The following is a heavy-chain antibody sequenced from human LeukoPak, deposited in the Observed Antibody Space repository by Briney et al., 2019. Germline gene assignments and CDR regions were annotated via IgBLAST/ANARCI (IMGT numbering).Heavy chain of an antibody. CDR2: ISSSSSYI. Sequence: GGSLRPSCAASGFAFSSYSMNWVRQPAGKGLEWVSSISSSSSYIYCADSVKGRFTIARYNAKNSLYLQMNSLRAEDTAVYYCAELGITMIGGVWGKGTTVTISS. J-gene: IGHJ6*04. CDR3: AELGITMIGGV. D-gene: IGHD3-10*02. V-gene: IGHV3-21*01. CDR1: GFAFSSYS.